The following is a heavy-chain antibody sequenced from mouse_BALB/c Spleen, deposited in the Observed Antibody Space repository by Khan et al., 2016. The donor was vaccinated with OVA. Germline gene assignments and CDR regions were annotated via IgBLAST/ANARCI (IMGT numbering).Heavy chain of an antibody. CDR3: ARQPYYQYNIRDY. V-gene: IGHV2-6-1*01. J-gene: IGHJ4*01. D-gene: IGHD2-10*01. Sequence: VQLQESGPGLAAPSQSLSITCTISGFSLTNYGVHWVRQPPGKGLAWLAVIWSDGSTTYNSALKSRLTITKDNSQSQVFLKMNSLQTDDTAIYFCARQPYYQYNIRDYWGQGTSVTVSS. CDR2: IWSDGST. CDR1: GFSLTNYG.